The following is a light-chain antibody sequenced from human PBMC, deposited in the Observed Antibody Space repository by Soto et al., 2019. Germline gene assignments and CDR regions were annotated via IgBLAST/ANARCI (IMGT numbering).Light chain of an antibody. CDR1: QSVSSY. CDR2: GAS. J-gene: IGKJ4*01. V-gene: IGKV3D-15*01. Sequence: EIVMTQSPATLSVSPGERATLSCRASQSVSSYLAWYQQKPGQAPRLLIYGASTRATGIPARFSGSGSGTEFTLTISSLQSEYFAVYYCQQYNNWPLTFGGGPRSRSN. CDR3: QQYNNWPLT.